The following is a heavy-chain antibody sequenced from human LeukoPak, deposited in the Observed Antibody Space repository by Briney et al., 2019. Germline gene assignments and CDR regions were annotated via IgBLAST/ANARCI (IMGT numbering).Heavy chain of an antibody. CDR1: GYTVTSYG. CDR3: ARGKGIQLHMDV. Sequence: ASVKVSCKASGYTVTSYGISWVRQAPGQGLEWMGWISVYNGNTNYAQKLQGRVTMTTDTSTSTAYMELRSLRSEDTAVYYCARGKGIQLHMDVWGKGTTVTVSS. V-gene: IGHV1-18*01. J-gene: IGHJ6*03. CDR2: ISVYNGNT. D-gene: IGHD5-18*01.